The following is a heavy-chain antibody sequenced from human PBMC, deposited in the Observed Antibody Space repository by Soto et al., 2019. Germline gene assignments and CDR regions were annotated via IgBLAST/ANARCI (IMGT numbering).Heavy chain of an antibody. CDR3: ARERGSKSREV. J-gene: IGHJ6*04. CDR1: GLTFSNYW. V-gene: IGHV3-7*03. D-gene: IGHD2-15*01. Sequence: PWGSLRLSCAASGLTFSNYWMTWVRQAPGKGLEWVANIRQDGSEGSYVDSVKGRFTISRDNAKVSLFLQMNSLRAEDTAVYYCARERGSKSREVWGNGMTVSESS. CDR2: IRQDGSEG.